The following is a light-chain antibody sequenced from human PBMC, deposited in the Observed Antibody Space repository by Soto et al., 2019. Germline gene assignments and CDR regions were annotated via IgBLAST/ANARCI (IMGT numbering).Light chain of an antibody. CDR2: DVS. CDR1: SIDVGGYNY. J-gene: IGLJ1*01. V-gene: IGLV2-14*01. Sequence: QSALTQPASVSGSPGQSSTISCTGTSIDVGGYNYVSWYQQHPGKSPKLIIYDVSNRPSGVPNRFSGSKSGNTASLTISGLQDEDEADYYCSAYTSSSTPYVFGTGTKLTVL. CDR3: SAYTSSSTPYV.